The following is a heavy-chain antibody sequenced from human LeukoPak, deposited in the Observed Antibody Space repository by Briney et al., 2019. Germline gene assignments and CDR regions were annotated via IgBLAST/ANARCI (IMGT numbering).Heavy chain of an antibody. D-gene: IGHD4-17*01. J-gene: IGHJ4*02. CDR1: GFTFSSYT. CDR3: AKSATTVTSNFDY. Sequence: PGGSLRLSCAASGFTFSSYTMNWVRQAPGKGLEWVSSITSSSSYIYYADSAKGRFTISRDNAKNSLFLQMNSLRAEDTAVYYCAKSATTVTSNFDYWGQGTLVTVSS. CDR2: ITSSSSYI. V-gene: IGHV3-21*04.